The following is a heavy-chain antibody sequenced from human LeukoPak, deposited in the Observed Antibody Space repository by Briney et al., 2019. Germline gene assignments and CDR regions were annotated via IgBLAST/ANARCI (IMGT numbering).Heavy chain of an antibody. CDR3: ARGSRRFDP. J-gene: IGHJ5*02. V-gene: IGHV4-39*01. Sequence: SETLSLTCTVSGGSISSSSYYWGWIRQPPGKGLEWIGSIYYSGSTYSNPSLQSRVTISVDTSKNQFSLKLNSVTAADTAVYYCARGSRRFDPWGQGTLVTVSS. D-gene: IGHD3-10*01. CDR1: GGSISSSSYY. CDR2: IYYSGST.